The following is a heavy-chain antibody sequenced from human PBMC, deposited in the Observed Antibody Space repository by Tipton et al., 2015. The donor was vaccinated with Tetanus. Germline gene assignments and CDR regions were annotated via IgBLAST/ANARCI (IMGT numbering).Heavy chain of an antibody. J-gene: IGHJ1*01. D-gene: IGHD1-1*01. V-gene: IGHV3-30*18. CDR2: ITFDGSTK. CDR1: GFTFSSYG. Sequence: SLRLSCAASGFTFSSYGMHWVRQAPGKGREWVAVITFDGSTKYYGDSVKGRVTISRDNAKNSLYLQMNSLRVEDTAVYYCAKDVNWNLRYFQQWGQGTLVTVSS. CDR3: AKDVNWNLRYFQQ.